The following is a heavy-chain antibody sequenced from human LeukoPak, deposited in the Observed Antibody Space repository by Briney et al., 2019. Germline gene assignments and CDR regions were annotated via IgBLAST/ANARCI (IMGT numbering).Heavy chain of an antibody. V-gene: IGHV4-59*01. J-gene: IGHJ5*01. CDR3: ARSGTRASPFDP. CDR2: IYYSGST. D-gene: IGHD2-2*01. Sequence: SETLSLTCTVSGGSSSSYYWSWIRQPPGKGLEWIGYIYYSGSTNYNPSLKSRVTISVDTSKNQFSLKLSSVTAADTAVYYCARSGTRASPFDPWGQGTLVTVSS. CDR1: GGSSSSYY.